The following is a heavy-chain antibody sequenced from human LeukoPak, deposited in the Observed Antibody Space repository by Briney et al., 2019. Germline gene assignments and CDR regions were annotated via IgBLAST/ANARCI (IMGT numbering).Heavy chain of an antibody. J-gene: IGHJ4*02. CDR2: ISGSGGST. CDR1: GFTFSSYA. V-gene: IGHV3-23*01. CDR3: AKDLYYDILTDYPSFDY. Sequence: GGSLRLSCAASGFTFSSYAMSWVRQAPGKGLEWVSAISGSGGSTYYADSVKGRFTISRDNSKNTLYLQMNSLRAEDTAVYYCAKDLYYDILTDYPSFDYWGQGTLVTVSS. D-gene: IGHD3-9*01.